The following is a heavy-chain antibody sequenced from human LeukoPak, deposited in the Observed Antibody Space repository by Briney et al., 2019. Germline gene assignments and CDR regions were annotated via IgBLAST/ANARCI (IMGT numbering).Heavy chain of an antibody. D-gene: IGHD1-26*01. CDR1: GFTFSSYG. CDR2: ISGSGGST. V-gene: IGHV3-23*01. CDR3: AKVRYSGSYSGYYFDS. J-gene: IGHJ4*02. Sequence: GGSLRLSCAASGFTFSSYGMSWVRQAPGKGLGWVSAISGSGGSTYYADSVKGRFTISRDNSKNTLYLQMTSLRAEDTAVYYCAKVRYSGSYSGYYFDSWGQGTLVTVSS.